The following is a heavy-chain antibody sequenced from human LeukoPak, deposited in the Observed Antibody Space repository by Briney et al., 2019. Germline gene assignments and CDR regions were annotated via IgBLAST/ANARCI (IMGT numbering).Heavy chain of an antibody. D-gene: IGHD4-23*01. CDR2: ISRSSKST. V-gene: IGHV3-21*01. CDR3: ARERAPAVARHYDY. CDR1: GFTLSSHS. Sequence: GGALGLSCGGAGFTLSSHSMDWVRQGPGEGVGGLSSISRSSKSTYYADSVKGRFTVSRDNAKNSVYLQMNSLRAEDTAVYYCARERAPAVARHYDYWGQGTLVTVSS. J-gene: IGHJ4*02.